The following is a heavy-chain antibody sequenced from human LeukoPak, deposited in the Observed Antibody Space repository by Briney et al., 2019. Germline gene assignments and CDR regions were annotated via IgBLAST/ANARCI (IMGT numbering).Heavy chain of an antibody. Sequence: SETLSLTCAVYGGSFSSYYWSWIRQPPGKGLEWIGEINHSGSTNYNPSLKSRVTISVDTSKNQFSLKLSSVTAADTAVYYCARDGRQVVPAASTVDYWGKGTLVTVSS. CDR2: INHSGST. CDR3: ARDGRQVVPAASTVDY. V-gene: IGHV4-34*01. CDR1: GGSFSSYY. J-gene: IGHJ4*02. D-gene: IGHD2-2*01.